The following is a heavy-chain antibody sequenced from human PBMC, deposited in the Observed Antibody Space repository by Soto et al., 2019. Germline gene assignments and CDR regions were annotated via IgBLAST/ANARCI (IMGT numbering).Heavy chain of an antibody. CDR2: ISAYNGNT. V-gene: IGHV1-18*01. J-gene: IGHJ4*02. CDR3: ARDQDGEIDY. D-gene: IGHD3-10*01. Sequence: ASGKVSCKASVNTFTSYGISWVRQAPGQGLEWMGWISAYNGNTNYAQKLQGRVTMTTDTSTSTAYMELRSLRSDDTAVYYCARDQDGEIDYWGQGTLVTVSS. CDR1: VNTFTSYG.